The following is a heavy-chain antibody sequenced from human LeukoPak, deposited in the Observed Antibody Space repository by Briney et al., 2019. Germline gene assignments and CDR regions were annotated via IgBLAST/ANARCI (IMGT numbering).Heavy chain of an antibody. D-gene: IGHD2-8*01. Sequence: GESRRLSCAASGFTFSGDSMNGGRQAPGRGLEWDSYIRSASNTIYYADSVKGRFTISRDNAKNSLYLQMNSLRAEDTAVYYWARDKYCTNRVWTKWFDPCGQGTLVTVSS. CDR3: ARDKYCTNRVWTKWFDP. CDR1: GFTFSGDS. J-gene: IGHJ5*02. CDR2: IRSASNTI. V-gene: IGHV3-48*01.